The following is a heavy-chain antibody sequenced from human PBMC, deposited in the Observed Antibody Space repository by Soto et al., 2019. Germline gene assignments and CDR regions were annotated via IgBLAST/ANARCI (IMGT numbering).Heavy chain of an antibody. D-gene: IGHD6-13*01. J-gene: IGHJ5*02. CDR1: GGTFSSYA. V-gene: IGHV1-69*12. CDR3: ARXRSXXXLXXAYNWFDP. CDR2: IIPIFGTA. Sequence: QVQLVQSGAEVKKPGSSVKVSCKASGGTFSSYAISWVRQAPGQGLEWMGGIIPIFGTANYAQKFQGRVTITADESTXTAYMELSSLRXXXTXXXXCARXRSXXXLXXAYNWFDPWGQGTLVTVSS.